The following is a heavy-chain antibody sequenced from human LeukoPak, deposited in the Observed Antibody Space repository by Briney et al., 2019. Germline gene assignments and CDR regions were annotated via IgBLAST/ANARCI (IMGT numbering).Heavy chain of an antibody. Sequence: GGPLRLSCAASGFTFSTYAMNWVRQAPGQGLGWVSGISGSGDNTYYADSARGRFTISRDKSKSTVYLQMNSLGVEDTAIYYCARGRKLGAPTYFFDYWGQGTLVTVSS. CDR2: ISGSGDNT. V-gene: IGHV3-23*01. J-gene: IGHJ4*02. CDR1: GFTFSTYA. D-gene: IGHD1-26*01. CDR3: ARGRKLGAPTYFFDY.